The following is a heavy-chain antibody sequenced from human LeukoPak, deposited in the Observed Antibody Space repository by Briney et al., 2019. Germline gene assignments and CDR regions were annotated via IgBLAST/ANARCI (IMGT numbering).Heavy chain of an antibody. CDR2: IYDSGST. J-gene: IGHJ5*02. D-gene: IGHD2-15*01. CDR1: AGSPSRYY. CDR3: ARHHVEYNWFDP. V-gene: IGHV4-59*08. Sequence: SQTPSLTCTVSAGSPSRYYCSWVRQPPRKGLGWIGYIYDSGSTNYNPALKGRVTMSVDTSKNQFSLKLSSVTAADTAVYYCARHHVEYNWFDPGGQGTLVTVSP.